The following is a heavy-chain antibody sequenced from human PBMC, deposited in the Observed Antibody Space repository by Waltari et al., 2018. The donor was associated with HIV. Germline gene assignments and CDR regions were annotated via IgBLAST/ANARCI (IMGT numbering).Heavy chain of an antibody. V-gene: IGHV4-4*02. CDR3: AREGLGLWFGETGWFDP. CDR1: GGSISSSNW. CDR2: IYHSGST. J-gene: IGHJ5*02. D-gene: IGHD3-10*01. Sequence: QVQLQESGPGLVKPSGTLSLTCAVSGGSISSSNWWSWVRQPPGKGLEWIGEIYHSGSTNYNPSLKSRVTISVDKSKNQFSLKLSSVTAADTAVYYCAREGLGLWFGETGWFDPWGQGTLVTVSS.